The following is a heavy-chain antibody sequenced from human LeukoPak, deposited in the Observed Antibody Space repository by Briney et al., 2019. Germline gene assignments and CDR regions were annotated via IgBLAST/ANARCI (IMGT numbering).Heavy chain of an antibody. D-gene: IGHD5-12*01. CDR1: GFTFSSYA. V-gene: IGHV3-23*01. CDR3: AKDLDIVATITGN. CDR2: VSGSGGST. Sequence: GGSLRLSWAASGFTFSSYAMSWVRQAPGKGLEWVSGVSGSGGSTYYADSVKGRFTISRDNSKNTLYLQMNSLRAEDTAVYYCAKDLDIVATITGNWGQGTLVTVSS. J-gene: IGHJ4*02.